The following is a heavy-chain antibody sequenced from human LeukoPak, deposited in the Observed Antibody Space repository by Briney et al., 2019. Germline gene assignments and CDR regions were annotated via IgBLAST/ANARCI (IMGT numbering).Heavy chain of an antibody. D-gene: IGHD6-13*01. J-gene: IGHJ4*02. CDR1: GFTFSSYA. CDR2: ISDNGGST. CDR3: ARNGGTAAVYFDY. Sequence: GGSLRLSCAASGFTFSSYAMSWVRQAPGKGLEWVSGISDNGGSTYYADSVKGRFTISRDNSKNTLYLQMNSLRAEDTAVYYCARNGGTAAVYFDYWGQGSLVTVSS. V-gene: IGHV3-23*01.